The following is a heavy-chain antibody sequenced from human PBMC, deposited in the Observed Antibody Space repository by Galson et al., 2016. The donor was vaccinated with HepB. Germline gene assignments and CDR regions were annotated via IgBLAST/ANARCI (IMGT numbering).Heavy chain of an antibody. J-gene: IGHJ6*02. Sequence: SLRLSCAASGFTFSSYSMNWVRQAPGKGLEWVPYISSSSSTIYYADSVKGRFTISRDNAKNSLYLQMNSLRDEDTAVYYCARDGPGRVMATITILVYYYGMDVWGQGTTVTVSS. V-gene: IGHV3-48*02. CDR1: GFTFSSYS. CDR3: ARDGPGRVMATITILVYYYGMDV. D-gene: IGHD5-24*01. CDR2: ISSSSSTI.